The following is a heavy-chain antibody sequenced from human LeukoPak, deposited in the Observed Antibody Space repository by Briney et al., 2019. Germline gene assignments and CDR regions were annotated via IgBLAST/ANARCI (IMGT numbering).Heavy chain of an antibody. J-gene: IGHJ4*02. CDR3: ARGRDGYSFGFDY. CDR1: GGSISRYY. D-gene: IGHD5-24*01. CDR2: IYYSGST. V-gene: IGHV4-59*01. Sequence: PSETLSLTCTVSGGSISRYYWSWIRQPPGKGLEWIGYIYYSGSTNYNPSLKSRVTISVDTSKNQFSLKLSSVTAADTAVYYCARGRDGYSFGFDYWGQGTLVTVSS.